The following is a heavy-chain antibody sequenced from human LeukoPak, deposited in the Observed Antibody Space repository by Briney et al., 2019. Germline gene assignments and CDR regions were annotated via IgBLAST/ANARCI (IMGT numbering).Heavy chain of an antibody. V-gene: IGHV4-4*07. Sequence: PSETLSLTCSVSGRSISTYYWSWIRQPAGKGLEWIGRVYRSGNTNYNPSLKSRVTMSVDTSKNQISLRLRSVTAADTAVYYCARGGSASYPFDYWGQGTLVTVSS. CDR1: GRSISTYY. D-gene: IGHD1-26*01. CDR2: VYRSGNT. CDR3: ARGGSASYPFDY. J-gene: IGHJ4*02.